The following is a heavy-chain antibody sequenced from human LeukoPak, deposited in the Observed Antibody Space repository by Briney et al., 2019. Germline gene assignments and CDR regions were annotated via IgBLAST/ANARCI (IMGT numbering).Heavy chain of an antibody. V-gene: IGHV3-15*01. CDR3: TTDDYGDLVFDY. J-gene: IGHJ4*02. CDR2: IKSKTDGGTT. D-gene: IGHD4-17*01. Sequence: KPGGSLRLSCAASGLTFSNAWMSWVRQAPGKGLEWVGRIKSKTDGGTTDYAAPVKGRFTISRDDSKNMLYLQMNSLKTEDTAVYYCTTDDYGDLVFDYWGQGTLVTVSS. CDR1: GLTFSNAW.